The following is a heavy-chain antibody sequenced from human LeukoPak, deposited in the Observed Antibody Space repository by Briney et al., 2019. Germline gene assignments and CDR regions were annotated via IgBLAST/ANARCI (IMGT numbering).Heavy chain of an antibody. CDR1: GFAFNNYA. J-gene: IGHJ4*02. CDR2: INDNGGQR. D-gene: IGHD1-26*01. CDR3: AKTQWKVGATDYFDY. Sequence: GGSLRLSCAASGFAFNNYAMTWVRQAPGKGLEWVSNINDNGGQRHYADSVKGRFTISRDNSKDTLFLQMDSLRAEDTAVYYCAKTQWKVGATDYFDYWGQGILVAVSS. V-gene: IGHV3-23*01.